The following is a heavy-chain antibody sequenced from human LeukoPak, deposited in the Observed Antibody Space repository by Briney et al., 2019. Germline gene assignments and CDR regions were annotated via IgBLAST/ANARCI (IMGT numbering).Heavy chain of an antibody. CDR3: AKESTARSARSFDY. Sequence: GGSLRLSCAASGFTVSSNYMSWVRQAPGKGLEWVSVIYSGGSTYYADSVKGRFTISRDKAKNTVSLQMNSLRVDDTGLYYCAKESTARSARSFDYWGQGTLVTVSP. V-gene: IGHV3-53*01. CDR2: IYSGGST. D-gene: IGHD3-3*01. J-gene: IGHJ4*02. CDR1: GFTVSSNY.